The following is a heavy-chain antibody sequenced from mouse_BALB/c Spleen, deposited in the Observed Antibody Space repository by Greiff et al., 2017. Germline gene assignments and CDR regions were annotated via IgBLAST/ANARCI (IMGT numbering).Heavy chain of an antibody. J-gene: IGHJ4*01. Sequence: QVQLQQSGPGLVQPSQSLSITCTVSGFSLTSYGVHWVRQSPGKGLEWLGVIWSGGSTDYNAAFISRLSISKDNSKSQVFFKMNSLQADDTAIYYCAREGSYYYGSSYGYYAMDYWGQGTSVTVSS. V-gene: IGHV2-4-1*01. CDR3: AREGSYYYGSSYGYYAMDY. D-gene: IGHD1-1*01. CDR2: IWSGGST. CDR1: GFSLTSYG.